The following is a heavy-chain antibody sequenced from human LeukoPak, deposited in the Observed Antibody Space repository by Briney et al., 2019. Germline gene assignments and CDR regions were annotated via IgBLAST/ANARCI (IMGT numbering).Heavy chain of an antibody. J-gene: IGHJ6*03. CDR2: IYYSGGT. D-gene: IGHD1-26*01. Sequence: KPSETLSLTCNVSGGSISGYYWSWIRQPPGKGLEWIGYIYYSGGTNYNPSLKSRVTISVDTSKNQFSLKLSSVTAADTAVYYCARAIVGATGPYYYMDVWGKGTTVTVSS. CDR3: ARAIVGATGPYYYMDV. CDR1: GGSISGYY. V-gene: IGHV4-59*01.